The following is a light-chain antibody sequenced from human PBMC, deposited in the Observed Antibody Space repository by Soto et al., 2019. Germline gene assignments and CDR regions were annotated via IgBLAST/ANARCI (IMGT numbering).Light chain of an antibody. J-gene: IGLJ1*01. CDR1: SSDVGAYNL. CDR2: EVT. Sequence: QSVLTQPASVSGSPGQSITISCTGTSSDVGAYNLVSWYQQYPGKAPKLMVYEVTNRPSGVSNRFSGSKSGNAASLTISGTHAEEEADYSCSSYTNTSTLGVFGTGTKVTV. V-gene: IGLV2-14*01. CDR3: SSYTNTSTLGV.